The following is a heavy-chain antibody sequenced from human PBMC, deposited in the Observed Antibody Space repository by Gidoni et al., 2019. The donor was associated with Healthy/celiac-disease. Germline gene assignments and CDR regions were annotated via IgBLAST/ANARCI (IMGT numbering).Heavy chain of an antibody. CDR2: ISYDGSNK. Sequence: QVPLVESGGGVVQPGRSLRLSCAASGFTFSSYAMHWVRQAPGKGLEWVAVISYDGSNKYYADSVKGRFTISRDNSKNTLYLQMNSLRAEDTAVYYCATLEVPDYGDYVFDYWGQGTLVTVSS. CDR1: GFTFSSYA. J-gene: IGHJ4*02. V-gene: IGHV3-30-3*01. CDR3: ATLEVPDYGDYVFDY. D-gene: IGHD4-17*01.